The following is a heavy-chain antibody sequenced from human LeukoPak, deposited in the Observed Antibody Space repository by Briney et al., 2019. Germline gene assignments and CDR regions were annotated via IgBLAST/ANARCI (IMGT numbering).Heavy chain of an antibody. V-gene: IGHV1-69*13. CDR2: IIPIFGTA. J-gene: IGHJ4*02. D-gene: IGHD6-19*01. CDR3: AREIIYHSSGLYYFDY. Sequence: SVKVSCKASGGTFSSYAISWVRQAPGQGLEWMGGIIPIFGTANYAQKFQGRVTITADESTSTAYMELSSLGSEDTAVYYCAREIIYHSSGLYYFDYWGQGTLVTVSS. CDR1: GGTFSSYA.